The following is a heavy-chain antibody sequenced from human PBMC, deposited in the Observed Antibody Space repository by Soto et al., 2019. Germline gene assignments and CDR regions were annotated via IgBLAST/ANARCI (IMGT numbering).Heavy chain of an antibody. Sequence: HPGGSLRLSCAASGFTFSSYGMHWVRQAPGKGLEWVAVIWYDGSNKYYADSVKGRFTISRDNSKNTLYLQMNSLRAEDTAVYYCARDFDRVWQQLVPGLGYWGQGTLVTVSS. CDR2: IWYDGSNK. V-gene: IGHV3-33*01. D-gene: IGHD6-13*01. J-gene: IGHJ4*02. CDR1: GFTFSSYG. CDR3: ARDFDRVWQQLVPGLGY.